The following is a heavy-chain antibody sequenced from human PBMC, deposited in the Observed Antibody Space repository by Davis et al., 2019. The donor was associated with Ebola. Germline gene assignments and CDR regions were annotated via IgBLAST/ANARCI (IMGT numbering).Heavy chain of an antibody. Sequence: SETLSLTCSVSGGSIGNSGDYWASIRQSPGRGLEWIGSMSYSGSTYDNPSLKSRVTISVDTSKNQFSLRLSSVTAADTAVYYCARANTGMVPPEIDSWGRGTLVTVSS. V-gene: IGHV4-39*07. J-gene: IGHJ4*02. CDR2: MSYSGST. CDR3: ARANTGMVPPEIDS. D-gene: IGHD5-18*01. CDR1: GGSIGNSGDY.